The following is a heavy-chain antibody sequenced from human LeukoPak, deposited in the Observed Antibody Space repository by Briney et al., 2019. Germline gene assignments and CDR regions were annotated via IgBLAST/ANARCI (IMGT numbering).Heavy chain of an antibody. J-gene: IGHJ4*02. D-gene: IGHD3-10*01. CDR3: ARLSGPTTDSGFDS. Sequence: GESLKISCKGSGYSFTSYWIGWVRQMPGKGLEWMGIIYPGDSDTRYSPPFQGQVTISADRSITTAYLQWSSLKASDTAIYYCARLSGPTTDSGFDSWGQGTLVTVSS. CDR2: IYPGDSDT. CDR1: GYSFTSYW. V-gene: IGHV5-51*01.